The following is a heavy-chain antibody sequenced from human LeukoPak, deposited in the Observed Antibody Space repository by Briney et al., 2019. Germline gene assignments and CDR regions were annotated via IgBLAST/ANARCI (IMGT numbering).Heavy chain of an antibody. CDR3: VRDQDKYYGMDV. J-gene: IGHJ6*02. CDR2: TYYRSKWFH. V-gene: IGHV6-1*01. CDR1: GDSVSSNSAA. Sequence: SQTLSLTCAVSGDSVSSNSAAWNWIRQSPSRGLEWLGRTYYRSKWFHDYAISVRSRMIIKPDTSKNQFSLQLNSATPEDMAVYYCVRDQDKYYGMDVWGQGTTVTVSS. D-gene: IGHD2-15*01.